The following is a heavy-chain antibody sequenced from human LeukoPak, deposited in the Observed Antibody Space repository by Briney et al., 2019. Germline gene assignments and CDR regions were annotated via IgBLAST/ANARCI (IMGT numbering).Heavy chain of an antibody. CDR3: ARVYSTNYYGSGDRPFLFDY. D-gene: IGHD3-10*01. V-gene: IGHV1-18*01. CDR1: GYTFTSYG. J-gene: IGHJ4*02. Sequence: ASVTVSCKASGYTFTSYGFSWVRQAPGQGREWMGWISTYYGNTNYAQKLQDRVTMTTDTSTSTAYMELTSLRSDDTAVYYCARVYSTNYYGSGDRPFLFDYWGQGTVVTVSS. CDR2: ISTYYGNT.